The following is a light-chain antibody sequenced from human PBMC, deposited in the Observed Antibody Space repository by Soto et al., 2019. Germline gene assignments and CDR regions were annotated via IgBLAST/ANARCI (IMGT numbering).Light chain of an antibody. J-gene: IGKJ1*01. CDR3: QQYATSPLA. V-gene: IGKV3D-7*01. CDR1: QSVSSSY. Sequence: PGERVTLSCGASQSVSSSYLTWYQQKPGQAPRLLIYGASTRATSIPARFSGSGSGTDFTLTISSLQPEDFAVYYCQQYATSPLAFGLGTKVDIK. CDR2: GAS.